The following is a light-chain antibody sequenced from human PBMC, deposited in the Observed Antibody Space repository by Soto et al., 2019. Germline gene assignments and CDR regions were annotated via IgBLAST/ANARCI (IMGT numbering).Light chain of an antibody. CDR2: AAS. CDR1: QTVSRSY. CDR3: QHFDSSPT. V-gene: IGKV3-20*01. Sequence: EIVLTQSPGTLALSPGQSATLSCRASQTVSRSYFVWYQQKPGQAPRLLIYAASARAPGIPDRFSGTGSGTESTLTISRLEPEDFAVYFCQHFDSSPTFGGGTKVEIK. J-gene: IGKJ4*01.